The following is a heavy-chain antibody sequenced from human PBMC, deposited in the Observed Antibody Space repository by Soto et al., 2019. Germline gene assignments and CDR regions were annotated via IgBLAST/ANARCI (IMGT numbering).Heavy chain of an antibody. CDR2: ISAYNGHT. Sequence: VQLVQSPAEVKKSGASVKVSCQTSGYSFTTCGTSWVRQAPGQGLEWIGWISAYNGHTIYAQDFQVRVTMTTDTSTSTAYMELRSLRYDDTAIYYCARGRGSSSWFEISHYFDTWGQGTLVTVSS. J-gene: IGHJ4*02. V-gene: IGHV1-18*01. D-gene: IGHD6-13*01. CDR3: ARGRGSSSWFEISHYFDT. CDR1: GYSFTTCG.